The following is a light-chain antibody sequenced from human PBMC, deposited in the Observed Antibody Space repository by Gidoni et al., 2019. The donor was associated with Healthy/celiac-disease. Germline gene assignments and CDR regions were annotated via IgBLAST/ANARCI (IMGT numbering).Light chain of an antibody. V-gene: IGKV1-5*03. J-gene: IGKJ1*01. CDR2: KAS. Sequence: DIQMTQSPSTLSASVGDRVTITCRASQSISSWLAWYQQKPGKAPKLLIYKASSLESGVPSRFSGSGSGTEFTLTISSLQPDDFATYYCQQYNRTFXQXTKVXIK. CDR3: QQYNRT. CDR1: QSISSW.